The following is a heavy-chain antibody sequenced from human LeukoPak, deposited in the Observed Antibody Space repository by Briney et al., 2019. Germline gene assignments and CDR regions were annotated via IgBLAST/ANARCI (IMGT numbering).Heavy chain of an antibody. V-gene: IGHV1-2*06. CDR2: INPNSGGT. D-gene: IGHD2-2*01. CDR3: ARAYCSSTSCYWGLDY. CDR1: GYTFTGYY. J-gene: IGHJ4*02. Sequence: ASVTVSCKASGYTFTGYYMHWVRQAPGQGLEWMGRINPNSGGTNYAQKFQGRVTMTRDTSISTAYMELSRLRSDDTAIYYCARAYCSSTSCYWGLDYWGQGTLVTVSS.